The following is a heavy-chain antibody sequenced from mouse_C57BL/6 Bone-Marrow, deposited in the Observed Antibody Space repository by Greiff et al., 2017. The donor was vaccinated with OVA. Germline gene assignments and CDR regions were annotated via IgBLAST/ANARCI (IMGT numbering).Heavy chain of an antibody. CDR3: ARGNSSYAMDY. Sequence: EVQLVESGGGLVQPGGSLKLSCAASGFTFSDYYMYWVRQTPEKRLEWVAYISNGGGSTYYPDTVKGRFTISRDNAKNTLYLQMSRLKSEDTAMYYCARGNSSYAMDYWGQGTSVTVSS. V-gene: IGHV5-12*01. D-gene: IGHD1-1*01. J-gene: IGHJ4*01. CDR2: ISNGGGST. CDR1: GFTFSDYY.